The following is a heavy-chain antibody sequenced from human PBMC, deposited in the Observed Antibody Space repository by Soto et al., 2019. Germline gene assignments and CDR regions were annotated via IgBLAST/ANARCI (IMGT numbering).Heavy chain of an antibody. V-gene: IGHV4-59*01. CDR3: ARAESSSAYYYYYGMDV. CDR2: IYYSGST. Sequence: PETLSLTCTVSGGSISSYYWSWIRQPPGKGLEWIGYIYYSGSTNYNPSLKSRVTISVDTSKNQFSLQLSSVTAADTAVYYCARAESSSAYYYYYGMDVWGQGTTVTVSS. J-gene: IGHJ6*02. CDR1: GGSISSYY. D-gene: IGHD6-6*01.